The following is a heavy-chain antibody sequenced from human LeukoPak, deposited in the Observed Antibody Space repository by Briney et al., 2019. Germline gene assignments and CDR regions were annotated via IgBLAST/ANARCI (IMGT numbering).Heavy chain of an antibody. CDR3: AKVPLTIFGVVEGAFDI. CDR2: IGGSGGST. CDR1: GFTFSSYA. D-gene: IGHD3-3*01. V-gene: IGHV3-23*01. Sequence: GGSLRLSCAASGFTFSSYAMSWVRQAPGKGLEWVSAIGGSGGSTYYADSVKGRFTISRDNSKNTLYLQMNSLRAEDTAVYYCAKVPLTIFGVVEGAFDIWGQGTMVTVSS. J-gene: IGHJ3*02.